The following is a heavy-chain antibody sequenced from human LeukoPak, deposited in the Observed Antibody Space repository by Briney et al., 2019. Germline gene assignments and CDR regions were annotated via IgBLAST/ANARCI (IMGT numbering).Heavy chain of an antibody. Sequence: ASVKVSCKTSGYTFTGYYMHWVRQAPGQGLEWMGWIHPNSGGTNYPQTFQGRVTMTRDTSISTAYMELSRLRSDDTAGYYCARLWGKFDAFDIWGEGTMVTVSS. CDR3: ARLWGKFDAFDI. V-gene: IGHV1-2*02. D-gene: IGHD7-27*01. CDR2: IHPNSGGT. J-gene: IGHJ3*02. CDR1: GYTFTGYY.